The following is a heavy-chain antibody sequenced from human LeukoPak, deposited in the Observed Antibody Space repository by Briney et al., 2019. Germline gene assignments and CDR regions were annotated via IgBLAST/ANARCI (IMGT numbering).Heavy chain of an antibody. CDR1: GGSISSYY. V-gene: IGHV4-59*01. CDR3: ARGRVAVAGGARRRVYNWFDP. J-gene: IGHJ5*02. D-gene: IGHD6-19*01. CDR2: IYYSGST. Sequence: PSETLSLTCTVSGGSISSYYWSWIRQPPGKGLEWIGYIYYSGSTNYNPSLKSRVTISVDTSKNQFSLKLSSVTAADTAVYYCARGRVAVAGGARRRVYNWFDPWGQGTLVAVSS.